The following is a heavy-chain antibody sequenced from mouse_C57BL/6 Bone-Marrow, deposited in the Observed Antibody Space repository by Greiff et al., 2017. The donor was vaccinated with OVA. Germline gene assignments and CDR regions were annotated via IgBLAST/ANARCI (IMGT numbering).Heavy chain of an antibody. CDR2: IDPENGDT. Sequence: VQLQQSGAELVRPGASVKLSCTASGFNIKDDYMHWVKQRPEQGLEWIGWIDPENGDTEYASKFPGQATITADTSSNTASLQLSSLTAEDTAVYYCTSYGNFDYWGQGTTLTVSS. CDR1: GFNIKDDY. D-gene: IGHD2-1*01. J-gene: IGHJ2*01. V-gene: IGHV14-4*01. CDR3: TSYGNFDY.